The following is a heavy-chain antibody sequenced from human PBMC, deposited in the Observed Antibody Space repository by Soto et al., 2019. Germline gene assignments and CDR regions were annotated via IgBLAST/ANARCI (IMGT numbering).Heavy chain of an antibody. CDR1: GFTFSTYA. J-gene: IGHJ4*02. D-gene: IGHD2-2*01. CDR3: AKDKGGRYCSRTSCLYSFDY. V-gene: IGHV3-23*01. CDR2: ISDSGST. Sequence: EVQLLESGGGLVQPGGSLRLSCTASGFTFSTYAMSWVRQAPGKGLEWVSTISDSGSTYYAYSVKGRFTISRDNSKNTLYLEMNSMRAEDTAVYYFAKDKGGRYCSRTSCLYSFDYWGQGTLVTVSS.